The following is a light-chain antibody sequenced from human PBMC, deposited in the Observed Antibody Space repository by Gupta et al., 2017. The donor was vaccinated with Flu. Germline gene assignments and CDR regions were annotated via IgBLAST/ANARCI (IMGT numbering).Light chain of an antibody. Sequence: QSMLTQPPSASGAPGQRVTISCTGSSSNIGAGYDVHWYRQPPGKAPKGLIYNNNNRPSGVTDRLLCYKSGISASPESNGLQAEDEADDYCLSSASSLRGNLFGGGTKLTVL. CDR1: SSNIGAGYD. V-gene: IGLV1-40*01. CDR3: LSSASSLRGNL. J-gene: IGLJ3*02. CDR2: NNN.